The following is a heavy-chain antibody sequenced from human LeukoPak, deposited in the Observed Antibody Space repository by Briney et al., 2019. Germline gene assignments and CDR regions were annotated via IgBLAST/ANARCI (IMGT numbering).Heavy chain of an antibody. V-gene: IGHV4-59*01. J-gene: IGHJ3*02. D-gene: IGHD5-24*01. CDR2: IYYSGST. Sequence: PSETLSLTCAVYGGSFSGYYWSWIRQPPGKGLEWIGYIYYSGSTNYNPSLKSRVTISVDTSKNQFSLKLSSVTAADTAVYYCARAPGLDDGYNLSPDAFDIWGQGTMVTVSS. CDR1: GGSFSGYY. CDR3: ARAPGLDDGYNLSPDAFDI.